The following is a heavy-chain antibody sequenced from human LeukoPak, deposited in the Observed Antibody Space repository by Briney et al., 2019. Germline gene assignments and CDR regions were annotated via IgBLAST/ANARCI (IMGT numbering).Heavy chain of an antibody. CDR1: GGSISSGSYY. D-gene: IGHD6-19*01. CDR2: IYTSGST. J-gene: IGHJ6*03. Sequence: SETLSLTCTVSGGSISSGSYYWSWIRQPAGKGLEWIGRIYTSGSTNYNHSLKSRVTISVDTSKNQFSLKLSSVTAADTAVYYCAREVSSSGLLYYYYYYMDVWGKGTTVTISS. CDR3: AREVSSSGLLYYYYYYMDV. V-gene: IGHV4-61*02.